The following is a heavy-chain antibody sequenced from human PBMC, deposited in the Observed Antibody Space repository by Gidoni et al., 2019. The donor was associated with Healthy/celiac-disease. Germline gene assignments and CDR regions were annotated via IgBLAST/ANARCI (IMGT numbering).Heavy chain of an antibody. CDR1: GFTVSRNY. J-gene: IGHJ6*02. CDR3: ARDEQVGPFGVVIEDV. D-gene: IGHD3-3*01. V-gene: IGHV3-53*01. CDR2: IYSGGST. Sequence: EVQLVESGGGLIQPGGSLRLSCAASGFTVSRNYMSWVRQAPGKGLEWVSVIYSGGSTYYADSVNGRFTISRDNSKNTLYRQMNSLRAEDTAVYYCARDEQVGPFGVVIEDVWGQGTTVTVSS.